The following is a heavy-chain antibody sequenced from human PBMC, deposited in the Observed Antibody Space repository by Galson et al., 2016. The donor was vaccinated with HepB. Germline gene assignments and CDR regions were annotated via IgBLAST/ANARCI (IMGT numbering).Heavy chain of an antibody. J-gene: IGHJ5*01. CDR2: IYPGDSDT. CDR3: VRRGPTLNTNWFDS. Sequence: QSGAEVKKPGESLKISCKGSGYIFISYWIGWVRQMPGKGLEWMGIIYPGDSDTNYSPSFQGLVTISADKSVSTAYLEWARLEASDTAIYYCVRRGPTLNTNWFDSWGQGTLVAVSP. CDR1: GYIFISYW. V-gene: IGHV5-51*01. D-gene: IGHD3-16*01.